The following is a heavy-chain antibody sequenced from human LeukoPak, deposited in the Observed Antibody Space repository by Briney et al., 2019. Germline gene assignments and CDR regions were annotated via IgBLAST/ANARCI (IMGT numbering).Heavy chain of an antibody. J-gene: IGHJ4*02. Sequence: ASVKVSCKASGGTFSSYAISWVRQAPGQGLEWMGWINPSSGGTNYAQKFQGRVTMTRDTSISTAYMELSRLRSDDTAVYYCARDVGEYCSSTSCYASNYWGQGTLVTVSS. CDR2: INPSSGGT. D-gene: IGHD2-2*01. CDR1: GGTFSSYA. CDR3: ARDVGEYCSSTSCYASNY. V-gene: IGHV1-2*02.